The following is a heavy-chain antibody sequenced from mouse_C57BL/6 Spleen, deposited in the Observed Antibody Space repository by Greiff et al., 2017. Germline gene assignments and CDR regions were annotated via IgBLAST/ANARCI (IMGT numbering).Heavy chain of an antibody. Sequence: VQLQQPGAELVKPGASVKMSCKASGYTFTSYWITWVKQRPGQGLEWIGDISPGSGSTNYNEKFKSKATLTVDTSSSTAYMQLSSLTSEDSAVXYGAMTMITTLPWFAYWGQGTLVTVSA. D-gene: IGHD2-4*01. CDR3: AMTMITTLPWFAY. V-gene: IGHV1-55*01. CDR1: GYTFTSYW. J-gene: IGHJ3*01. CDR2: ISPGSGST.